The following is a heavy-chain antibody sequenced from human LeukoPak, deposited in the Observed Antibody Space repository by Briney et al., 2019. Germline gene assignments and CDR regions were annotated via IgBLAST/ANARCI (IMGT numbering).Heavy chain of an antibody. CDR1: GGSISSSSYY. CDR3: ARHDGCSSTSCYRGWFDP. CDR2: IYYSGST. D-gene: IGHD2-2*01. V-gene: IGHV4-39*01. Sequence: SETLSLTCTVSGGSISSSSYYWGWIRQPPGKGLDWIGNIYYSGSTYYNPSLMSRVTISVDTSKNQFSLKLSSVTAADTAVYYCARHDGCSSTSCYRGWFDPWGQGTLVTVSS. J-gene: IGHJ5*02.